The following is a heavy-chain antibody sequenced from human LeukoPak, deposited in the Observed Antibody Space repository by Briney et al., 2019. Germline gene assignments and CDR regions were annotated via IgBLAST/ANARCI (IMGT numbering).Heavy chain of an antibody. CDR1: GGSINGGSYY. CDR3: AIRSSGWYNDAFDI. CDR2: IFTTGST. J-gene: IGHJ3*02. D-gene: IGHD6-19*01. Sequence: PSQTLSLTCSASGGSINGGSYYWSWIRQPAGKPLEWIGHIFTTGSTSYNPSLRTRVTISEDSSKDQFSLNLKSVTAADTAVYYCAIRSSGWYNDAFDIWGQGTMVTVSS. V-gene: IGHV4-61*09.